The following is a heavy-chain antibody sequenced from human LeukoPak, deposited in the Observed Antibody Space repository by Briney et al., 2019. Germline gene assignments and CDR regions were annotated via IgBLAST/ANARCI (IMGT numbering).Heavy chain of an antibody. V-gene: IGHV5-51*01. D-gene: IGHD2/OR15-2a*01. CDR3: ALPTTEYYFDY. CDR1: GNSFTSYW. Sequence: GESLKISCKGSGNSFTSYWIGWVRQMPGKGLEWMGIIYPGGSDSRYSPSFQGQVTISADKSISTSYLQWSSLKASDTAMYYCALPTTEYYFDYWGQGTLVTVSS. CDR2: IYPGGSDS. J-gene: IGHJ4*02.